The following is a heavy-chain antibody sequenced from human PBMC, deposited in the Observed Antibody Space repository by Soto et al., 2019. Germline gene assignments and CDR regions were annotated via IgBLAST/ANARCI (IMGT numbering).Heavy chain of an antibody. CDR3: AKDRDRYCGGGSCYSILDY. CDR1: GFTFSSYG. CDR2: ISYDGSNK. Sequence: QVQLVESGGGVVQPGRSLRLSCAASGFTFSSYGMHWVRQAPGKGLEWVAVISYDGSNKYYADSVKGRFTISRDTSKNTLYLQMNSLRAEDTAVYYCAKDRDRYCGGGSCYSILDYGGQGTLVTVSS. D-gene: IGHD2-15*01. J-gene: IGHJ4*02. V-gene: IGHV3-30*18.